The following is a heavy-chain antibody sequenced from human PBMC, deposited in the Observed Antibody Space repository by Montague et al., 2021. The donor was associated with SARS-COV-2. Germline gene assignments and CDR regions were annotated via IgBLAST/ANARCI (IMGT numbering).Heavy chain of an antibody. CDR1: GFTVSSNY. V-gene: IGHV3-53*01. CDR3: ARAGSSWYWGWFDS. D-gene: IGHD6-13*01. Sequence: SLRLSCAASGFTVSSNYMSWVRQAPGKGLEWVSVIYSGGSTYYADSVKGRFTISRDNSKNTLYLQMNSLRAEDTAVYYCARAGSSWYWGWFDSWGQGTLVTVSS. CDR2: IYSGGST. J-gene: IGHJ5*01.